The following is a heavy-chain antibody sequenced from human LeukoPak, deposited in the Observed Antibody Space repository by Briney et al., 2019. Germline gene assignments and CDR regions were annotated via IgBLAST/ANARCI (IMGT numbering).Heavy chain of an antibody. CDR1: DGSINNYY. D-gene: IGHD6-13*01. CDR3: AGVPYSSSFSYYGMDV. J-gene: IGHJ6*02. V-gene: IGHV4-59*01. Sequence: PSETLSLTCTVSDGSINNYYWSWIRQPPGKGLEWIGYIYYSGSTNYNPSLKSRVTMSVDTSKNQFSLKLSPVTAADTAVYYCAGVPYSSSFSYYGMDVWGRGTTVTVSS. CDR2: IYYSGST.